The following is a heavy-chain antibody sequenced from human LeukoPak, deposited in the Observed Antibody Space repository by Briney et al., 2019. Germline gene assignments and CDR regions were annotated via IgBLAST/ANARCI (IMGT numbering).Heavy chain of an antibody. CDR3: ARIPVAGTIDY. V-gene: IGHV4-30-4*01. J-gene: IGHJ4*02. CDR2: IYYSGST. Sequence: SESLSLTCTVSGGSISSGDYYWSWIRQPPGKGLEWIGYIYYSGSTYYNPSLKSRVTISVDTSKNQFSLKLSSVTAADTAVYCCARIPVAGTIDYWGQGTLVTVSS. D-gene: IGHD6-19*01. CDR1: GGSISSGDYY.